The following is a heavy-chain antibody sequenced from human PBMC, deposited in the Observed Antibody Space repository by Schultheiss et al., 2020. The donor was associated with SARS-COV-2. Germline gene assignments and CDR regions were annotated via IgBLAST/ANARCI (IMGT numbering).Heavy chain of an antibody. J-gene: IGHJ4*02. Sequence: GGSLRLSCAASGFTFSGSPMNWVRQASGKGLEWIGRIRDKANSYATAYAASVKGRFTICRDDSKNTAYLQMNSLKTEDTAVYYCTRLGCSGGSCYSDYWGQGTLVTVSS. CDR2: IRDKANSYAT. CDR3: TRLGCSGGSCYSDY. CDR1: GFTFSGSP. D-gene: IGHD2-15*01. V-gene: IGHV3-73*01.